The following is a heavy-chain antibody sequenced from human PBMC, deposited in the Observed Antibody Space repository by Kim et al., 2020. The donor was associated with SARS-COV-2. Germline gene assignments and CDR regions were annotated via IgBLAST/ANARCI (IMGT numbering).Heavy chain of an antibody. V-gene: IGHV3-49*03. CDR2: IRRKAYAGTT. J-gene: IGHJ6*02. CDR3: STQTHDSGSYYYYYGMDV. Sequence: GGSLRLSCTASGFTFGDYPISWFRQAPGKGLEWVGFIRRKAYAGTTEYAASVKGRFTISRDDSQSIAFLQMYSLKTEDTAVYYCSTQTHDSGSYYYYYGMDVWGQGTTVTVSS. CDR1: GFTFGDYP. D-gene: IGHD3-10*01.